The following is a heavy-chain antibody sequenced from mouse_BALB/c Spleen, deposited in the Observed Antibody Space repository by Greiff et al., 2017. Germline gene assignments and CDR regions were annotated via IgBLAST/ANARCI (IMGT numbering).Heavy chain of an antibody. Sequence: VKLMESGAELMKPGASVKISCKATGYTFSSYWIEWVKQRPGHGLEWIGEILPGSGSTNYNEKFKGKATFTADTSSNTAYMQLSSLTSEDSAVYYCARRDDYGSSPWFAYWGQGTLVTVSA. CDR1: GYTFSSYW. J-gene: IGHJ3*01. CDR2: ILPGSGST. V-gene: IGHV1-9*01. D-gene: IGHD1-1*01. CDR3: ARRDDYGSSPWFAY.